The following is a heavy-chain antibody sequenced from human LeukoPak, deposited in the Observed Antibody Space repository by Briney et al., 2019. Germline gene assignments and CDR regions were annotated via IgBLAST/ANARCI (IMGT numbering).Heavy chain of an antibody. V-gene: IGHV3-23*01. D-gene: IGHD1-26*01. Sequence: SGGSLRLSCAASGFTFSSYAMSWVRQAPGKGLEWVSAISGSGGSTYYADSVKGRFTISRDNSKNTLYLQMNSLRAEDTAVYYCAKSGGKSGSSYFDYWGQGTLVTVSS. CDR3: AKSGGKSGSSYFDY. J-gene: IGHJ4*02. CDR2: ISGSGGST. CDR1: GFTFSSYA.